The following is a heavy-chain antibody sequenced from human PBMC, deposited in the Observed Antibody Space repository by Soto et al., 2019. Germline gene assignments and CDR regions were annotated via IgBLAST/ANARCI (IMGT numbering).Heavy chain of an antibody. CDR1: GGSIGGDS. J-gene: IGHJ6*02. Sequence: SETLSLTCTVSGGSIGGDSWSWIRQSPGKGLEWIGDIYHSGSTNYNPSLKSRVTISIDTSKNQFSLRLSSVTAADTAVYYCARGGLVQVSYAMDVWGQGTTVTVSS. D-gene: IGHD2-2*01. CDR2: IYHSGST. CDR3: ARGGLVQVSYAMDV. V-gene: IGHV4-59*01.